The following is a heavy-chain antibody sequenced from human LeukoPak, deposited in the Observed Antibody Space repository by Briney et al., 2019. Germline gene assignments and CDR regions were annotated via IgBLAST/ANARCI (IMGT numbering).Heavy chain of an antibody. CDR1: GYIFTGYY. D-gene: IGHD3-10*01. Sequence: GASVKVSCKASGYIFTGYYMHWVRQAPGQGLEWMGWINPNSGGTKYAQKFQGRVTMTRDTSISTAYMELSRLRSDETAVYYCVRDKVTMLRGAPRRTTDYYSYSYMDVWGKGTTVTVSS. V-gene: IGHV1-2*02. CDR3: VRDKVTMLRGAPRRTTDYYSYSYMDV. CDR2: INPNSGGT. J-gene: IGHJ6*03.